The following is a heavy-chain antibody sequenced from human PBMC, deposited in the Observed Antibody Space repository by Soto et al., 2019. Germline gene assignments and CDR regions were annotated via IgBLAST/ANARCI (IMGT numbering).Heavy chain of an antibody. CDR1: GFTVSSNY. Sequence: WSLRLPCAASGFTVSSNYMSWVRQAPGKXLEWVSVIYSGGSTYYADSVKGRFTISRDNSKNTLYLQMNSLRAEDTAVYYCARAPGYCSGGSCYPYYYGMDVWGQGTTVTVSS. CDR3: ARAPGYCSGGSCYPYYYGMDV. CDR2: IYSGGST. V-gene: IGHV3-53*01. D-gene: IGHD2-15*01. J-gene: IGHJ6*02.